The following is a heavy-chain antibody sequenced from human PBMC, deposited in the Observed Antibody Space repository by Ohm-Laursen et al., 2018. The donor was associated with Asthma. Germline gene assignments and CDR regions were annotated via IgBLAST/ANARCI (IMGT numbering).Heavy chain of an antibody. J-gene: IGHJ4*02. CDR3: ARQTLKNSLNPYYFDS. Sequence: GASVKVSCKASGGTFSSYAITWVRQAPGLGLEWMGGIIPISGPTHYAQDFQGRVTITADGSTRTAYMELSGLTSEDTAVYYCARQTLKNSLNPYYFDSWGQGTLVTVSS. D-gene: IGHD3-9*01. V-gene: IGHV1-69*13. CDR2: IIPISGPT. CDR1: GGTFSSYA.